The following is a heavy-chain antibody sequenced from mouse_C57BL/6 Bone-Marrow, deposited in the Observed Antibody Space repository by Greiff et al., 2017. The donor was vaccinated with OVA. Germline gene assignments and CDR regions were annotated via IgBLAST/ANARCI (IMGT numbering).Heavy chain of an antibody. D-gene: IGHD1-1*01. CDR3: TRQEEGGYYDGSTSVTY. V-gene: IGHV1-62-2*01. Sequence: QVQLQQSGAELVKPGASVKLSCKASGYTFTEYTIHWVKQRSGQGLEWIGWFYPGSGSIKYNEKFKDKATLTADKSSSTVYMELSRLTSEDSAVYFCTRQEEGGYYDGSTSVTYWGQGPSVTVS. CDR1: GYTFTEYT. CDR2: FYPGSGSI. J-gene: IGHJ4*01.